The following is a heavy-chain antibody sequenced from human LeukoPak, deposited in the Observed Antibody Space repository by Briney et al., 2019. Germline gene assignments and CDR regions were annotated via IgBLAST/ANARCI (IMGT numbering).Heavy chain of an antibody. V-gene: IGHV4-34*01. D-gene: IGHD3-3*01. CDR3: ARLAPPLGFWSGYRTGVDV. CDR2: INHSGST. CDR1: GGSISSYY. J-gene: IGHJ6*04. Sequence: SETLSLTCTVSGGSISSYYWSWIRQPPGKGLEWIGEINHSGSTNYNPSLKSRVTISVDTSKNQFSLKLSSVTAADTAVYYCARLAPPLGFWSGYRTGVDVWGKGTTVTVSS.